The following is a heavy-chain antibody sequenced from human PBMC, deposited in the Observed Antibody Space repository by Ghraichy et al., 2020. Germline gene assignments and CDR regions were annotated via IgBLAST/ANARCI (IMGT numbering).Heavy chain of an antibody. CDR1: GGSFSGYY. D-gene: IGHD3-3*01. J-gene: IGHJ6*03. CDR3: ARGYNYDFWSGYYMVGPYYYYYMDV. Sequence: SETLSLTCAVYGGSFSGYYWSWIRQPPGKGLEWIGEINHSGSTNYNPSLKSRVTISVDTSKNQFSLKLSSVTAADTAVYYCARGYNYDFWSGYYMVGPYYYYYMDVWGKGTTVTVSS. CDR2: INHSGST. V-gene: IGHV4-34*01.